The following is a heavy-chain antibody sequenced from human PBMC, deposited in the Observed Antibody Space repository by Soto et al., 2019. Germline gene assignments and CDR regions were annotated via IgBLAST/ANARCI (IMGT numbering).Heavy chain of an antibody. D-gene: IGHD3-3*01. J-gene: IGHJ3*02. Sequence: QVQLVQSGAEVKKPGSSVKVSCKASGGTFSSYTISWVRQAPGQGLEWMGRIIPILGIANYAQKFQGSVTIAADKPTSTANMELSSLRSQVTAVYYSATGSEICGVVTDAFDIWGQGTMVTVYS. CDR1: GGTFSSYT. CDR2: IIPILGIA. CDR3: ATGSEICGVVTDAFDI. V-gene: IGHV1-69*02.